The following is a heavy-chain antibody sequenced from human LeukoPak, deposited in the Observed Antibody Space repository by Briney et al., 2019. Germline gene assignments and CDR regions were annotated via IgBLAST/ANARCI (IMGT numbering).Heavy chain of an antibody. J-gene: IGHJ4*02. CDR3: AKEKGDGLPFDY. CDR2: VNAKGDVT. Sequence: GGSLRLSCSASGFAFRNYGMAWVRQAPGKGLDFVSAVNAKGDVTFYADSVKGRFTMSRDNSKNTLYLQMNSLRADDTAVYYCAKEKGDGLPFDYWGQGTLITVSS. CDR1: GFAFRNYG. D-gene: IGHD5-24*01. V-gene: IGHV3-23*01.